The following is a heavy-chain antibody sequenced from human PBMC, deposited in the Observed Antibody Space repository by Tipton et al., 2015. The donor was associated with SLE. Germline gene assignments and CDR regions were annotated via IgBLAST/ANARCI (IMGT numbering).Heavy chain of an antibody. CDR2: IYTSGST. J-gene: IGHJ6*02. Sequence: TLSLTCTVSGGSISSGSYYWSWIRQPAGKGLEWIGRIYTSGSTNYNPSLKSRVTISIDTSKTQFSLKLSSVTAADTAVYYCARQPPIPDDSSGYYSRSYYYGMDVWGQGTTVTVSS. D-gene: IGHD3-22*01. V-gene: IGHV4-61*02. CDR1: GGSISSGSYY. CDR3: ARQPPIPDDSSGYYSRSYYYGMDV.